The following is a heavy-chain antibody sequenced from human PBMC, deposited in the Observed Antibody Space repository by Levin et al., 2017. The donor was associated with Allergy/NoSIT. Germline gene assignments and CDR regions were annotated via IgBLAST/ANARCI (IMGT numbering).Heavy chain of an antibody. CDR1: GDSVRSESSY. V-gene: IGHV4-61*01. CDR2: IRYSGDT. CDR3: ARAPRPGPQRNYNFDY. Sequence: SQTLSLTCSDSGDSVRSESSYWNWIRQPPGKGLEWIGYIRYSGDTASNPSLKSRVSVSGDTSKNQFSLNLNSVTAADTAVYYCARAPRPGPQRNYNFDYWGQGTMVTVSS. D-gene: IGHD3-10*01. J-gene: IGHJ4*02.